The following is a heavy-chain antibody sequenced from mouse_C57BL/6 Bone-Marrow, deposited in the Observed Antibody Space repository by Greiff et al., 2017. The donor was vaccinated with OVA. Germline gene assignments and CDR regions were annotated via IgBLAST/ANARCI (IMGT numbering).Heavy chain of an antibody. V-gene: IGHV2-2*01. D-gene: IGHD1-1*01. J-gene: IGHJ4*01. CDR3: ASPITTAAMDY. CDR2: IWSGGST. CDR1: GFSLTSYG. Sequence: QVHVKQSGPGLVQPSQSLSITCTVSGFSLTSYGVHWVRQSPGKGLEWLGVIWSGGSTDYNAAFISRLSISKDNSNSQVFFKMNSLQADDTAIYYCASPITTAAMDYWGQGTSVTVSS.